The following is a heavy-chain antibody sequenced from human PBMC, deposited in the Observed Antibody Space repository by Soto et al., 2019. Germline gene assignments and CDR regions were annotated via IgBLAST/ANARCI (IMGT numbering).Heavy chain of an antibody. V-gene: IGHV1-69*01. D-gene: IGHD1-1*01. J-gene: IGHJ6*02. Sequence: QVQLVQSGAEVKKPGSSVKVSCKSSGGTFSSHSINWVRQAPGQGLEWMGGIIPIFGAANFAKKFQGRVKITADESTPTAYMELSSLTSEDTAVYYCATGSFTSTGGRIGYHYNAMDVWGQGTTVTVSS. CDR1: GGTFSSHS. CDR2: IIPIFGAA. CDR3: ATGSFTSTGGRIGYHYNAMDV.